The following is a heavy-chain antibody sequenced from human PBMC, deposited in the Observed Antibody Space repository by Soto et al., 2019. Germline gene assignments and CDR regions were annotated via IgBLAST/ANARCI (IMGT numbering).Heavy chain of an antibody. CDR3: ARGKATVTTAGTFDY. CDR2: INHSGST. V-gene: IGHV4-34*01. CDR1: GGSFSGYY. J-gene: IGHJ4*02. Sequence: QVQLQQWGAGLLKPSETLSLTCAVYGGSFSGYYWSWIRQPPGKGLEWIGEINHSGSTNYNPSLKGRVTISVDTSKNQFSLKLSSVTAADTAVYYCARGKATVTTAGTFDYWGQGTLVTVSS. D-gene: IGHD4-17*01.